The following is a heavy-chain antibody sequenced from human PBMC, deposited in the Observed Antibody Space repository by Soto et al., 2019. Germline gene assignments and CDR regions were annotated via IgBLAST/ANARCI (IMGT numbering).Heavy chain of an antibody. CDR1: GIIFEAHA. V-gene: IGHV3-33*01. D-gene: IGHD2-8*01. J-gene: IGHJ6*02. Sequence: QELLVESGGGVVRPGSSLRLSCVTSGIIFEAHAFHWVRQAPGKGLKWVALIWYGGTTYYEDSVQGRFTISRDNSKKTVFLQMNHLRPEDSGVYYRARVRNNNDKRLDVWGQGTTVNVSS. CDR3: ARVRNNNDKRLDV. CDR2: IWYGGTT.